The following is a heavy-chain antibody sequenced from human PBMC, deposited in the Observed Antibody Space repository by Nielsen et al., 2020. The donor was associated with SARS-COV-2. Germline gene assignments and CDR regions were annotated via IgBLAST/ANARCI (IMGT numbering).Heavy chain of an antibody. V-gene: IGHV3-48*03. CDR2: ISSSGSTI. J-gene: IGHJ4*02. Sequence: GESLKISCAASGFTFSSYEMNWVRQAPGKGLEWVSYISSSGSTIYYADSVKGRFTISRDNAKNSPYLQMNSLRAEDTAVYYCARERSRYYFDYWGQGTLVTVSS. CDR1: GFTFSSYE. CDR3: ARERSRYYFDY.